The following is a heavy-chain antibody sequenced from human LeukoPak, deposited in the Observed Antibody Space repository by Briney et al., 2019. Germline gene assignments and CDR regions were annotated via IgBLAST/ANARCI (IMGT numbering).Heavy chain of an antibody. Sequence: PSETLSLTCAVSGGSLSDSYWTWIRQTPGKGLEWIGCIYYRGTAYYNPSLRSRVSISVDTSKNQFSLKMTYVTAADTAVFYCARGSGSRPFDYWGQGTLVTVSS. CDR1: GGSLSDSY. CDR2: IYYRGTA. CDR3: ARGSGSRPFDY. D-gene: IGHD1-26*01. V-gene: IGHV4-59*12. J-gene: IGHJ4*02.